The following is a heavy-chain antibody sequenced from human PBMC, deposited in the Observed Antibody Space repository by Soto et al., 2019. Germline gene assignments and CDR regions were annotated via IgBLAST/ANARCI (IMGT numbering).Heavy chain of an antibody. CDR1: GLTFNRAD. V-gene: IGHV3-30*18. J-gene: IGHJ4*02. CDR2: ISDDGSNE. Sequence: RLSCAASGLTFNRADMHWVRQAPGKGLEWVAVISDDGSNEYYADSVKGRFTISRDNSKNTLYLQMNSLRVEDTAVYYCAKDKGKRYFDYWGQGTLVTVSS. CDR3: AKDKGKRYFDY.